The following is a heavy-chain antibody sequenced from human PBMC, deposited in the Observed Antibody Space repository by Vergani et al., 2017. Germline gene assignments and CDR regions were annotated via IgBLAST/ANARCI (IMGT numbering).Heavy chain of an antibody. V-gene: IGHV3-23*01. CDR2: ISGSGGST. D-gene: IGHD5-12*01. Sequence: EVQLLESGGDLVQPGGSLRLSCAASGFTFNHYAMNWVRQAPGKGLEWVSGISGSGGSTYYAGSVKGRFSISRDSSKNTLYLQMNSLSAGDTAVYYCAKANPRNSGYDYLYYDHGMDVWGQGTTVTVSS. J-gene: IGHJ6*02. CDR3: AKANPRNSGYDYLYYDHGMDV. CDR1: GFTFNHYA.